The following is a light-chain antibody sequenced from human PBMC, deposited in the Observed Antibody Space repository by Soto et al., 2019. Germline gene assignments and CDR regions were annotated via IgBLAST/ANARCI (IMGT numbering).Light chain of an antibody. Sequence: QSVLTQPASVSGSPGQSITISCTGTSSDVGGYNYVSWYQQHPGKAPKLMIYDVSDRPSGVSNRFSGSKSGSTASLTISGLQAEDEADYYCSPYTSSSTPYVFGTGTKATVL. V-gene: IGLV2-14*01. CDR2: DVS. CDR1: SSDVGGYNY. CDR3: SPYTSSSTPYV. J-gene: IGLJ1*01.